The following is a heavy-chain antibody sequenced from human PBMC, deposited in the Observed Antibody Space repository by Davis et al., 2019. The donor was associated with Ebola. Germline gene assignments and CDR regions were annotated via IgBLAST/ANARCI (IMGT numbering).Heavy chain of an antibody. CDR1: GFTFNIYG. CDR2: VWYDGSNK. J-gene: IGHJ6*03. CDR3: ARVSYRLLDYYYYYMDI. V-gene: IGHV3-33*01. D-gene: IGHD2-2*01. Sequence: GESLKISCAASGFTFNIYGMHWVRQAPGKGLEWVAVVWYDGSNKYYADSVKGRFTIARDNSKNTLYLEMNSLRAGDTAVYYCARVSYRLLDYYYYYMDIWGNGTTVTVSS.